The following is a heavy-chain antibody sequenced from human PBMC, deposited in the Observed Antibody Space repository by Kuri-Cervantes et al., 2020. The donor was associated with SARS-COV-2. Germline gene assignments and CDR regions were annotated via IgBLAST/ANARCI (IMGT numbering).Heavy chain of an antibody. CDR1: GFNFSRTD. J-gene: IGHJ6*02. Sequence: GESLKISCAASGFNFSRTDMHWVRQAPGKGLEWVAVISHDGKNKKCIASGKGRFTISRDNSQNTLYLHMNSLRAEDTAVYYCARDLGLMTTVTAYYSYYGMDVWGQGTTVTVSS. D-gene: IGHD4-17*01. V-gene: IGHV3-30*03. CDR3: ARDLGLMTTVTAYYSYYGMDV. CDR2: ISHDGKNK.